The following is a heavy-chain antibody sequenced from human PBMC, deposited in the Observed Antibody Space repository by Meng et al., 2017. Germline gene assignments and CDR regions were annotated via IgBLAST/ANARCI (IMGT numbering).Heavy chain of an antibody. J-gene: IGHJ4*01. Sequence: ASVKVSCKASGYTFTSYGISWVRQAPGQGLEWMGWISAYNGNTNNAQKLQGRVTMTTDTSTSTAYIELRSLRSDDTAVSYCARHYLLFPVSSFDHWGQGTMVTVSS. CDR2: ISAYNGNT. CDR1: GYTFTSYG. CDR3: ARHYLLFPVSSFDH. D-gene: IGHD2-21*02. V-gene: IGHV1-18*01.